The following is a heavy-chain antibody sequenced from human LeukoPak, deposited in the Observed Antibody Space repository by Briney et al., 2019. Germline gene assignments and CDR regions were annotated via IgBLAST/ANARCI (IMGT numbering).Heavy chain of an antibody. V-gene: IGHV4-4*07. D-gene: IGHD3-10*01. CDR3: ARDSGTTGEVKFDP. J-gene: IGHJ5*02. Sequence: SETLSLTCAVSGGSISSSYWWSWIRQPAGKGLEWIGRISGSGTITYNPALQRRLTISIDTSKNQFSLKLMSVTAADTAVYYCARDSGTTGEVKFDPWGQGTLVTVSS. CDR1: GGSISSSYW. CDR2: ISGSGTI.